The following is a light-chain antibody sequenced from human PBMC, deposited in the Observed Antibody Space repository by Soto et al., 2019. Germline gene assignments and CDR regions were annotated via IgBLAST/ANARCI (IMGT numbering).Light chain of an antibody. CDR1: QSVSSSY. J-gene: IGKJ1*01. V-gene: IGKV3-20*01. Sequence: EVVLTQAPCTLSLSPGERATLSCRASQSVSSSYLAWYQQKPGQAPRLLIYGASGRATGIPDRFSGSGSGTDFTLTISRLEPEDFAVYYCQQYGKTFGQGTKVDVK. CDR3: QQYGKT. CDR2: GAS.